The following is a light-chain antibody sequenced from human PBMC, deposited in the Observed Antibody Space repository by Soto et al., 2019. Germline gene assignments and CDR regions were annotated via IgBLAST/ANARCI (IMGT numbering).Light chain of an antibody. Sequence: QSVLTQPASVSGSPGQSITISCTGTSSDVGGYNYVSWYRQLPGKAPKLLIYEVSNRPSGVSNRFSGSKSGNTASLTISGLQAEDEADYYCSSYSSSNTLYGFGSGTKVTVL. J-gene: IGLJ1*01. CDR1: SSDVGGYNY. CDR2: EVS. V-gene: IGLV2-14*01. CDR3: SSYSSSNTLYG.